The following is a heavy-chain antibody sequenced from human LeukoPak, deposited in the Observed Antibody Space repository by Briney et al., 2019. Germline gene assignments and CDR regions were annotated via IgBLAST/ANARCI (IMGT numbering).Heavy chain of an antibody. CDR1: GGTFSSYA. V-gene: IGHV1-69*01. Sequence: SVKVSCKASGGTFSSYAISWVRQAPGQGLEWMGGIIPIFGTANYAQKFQGRVTITADESTSTAYMELNSLRAEDTAVYYCARTDSSGLYYFDYWGQGTLVTVSS. J-gene: IGHJ4*02. CDR2: IIPIFGTA. D-gene: IGHD6-19*01. CDR3: ARTDSSGLYYFDY.